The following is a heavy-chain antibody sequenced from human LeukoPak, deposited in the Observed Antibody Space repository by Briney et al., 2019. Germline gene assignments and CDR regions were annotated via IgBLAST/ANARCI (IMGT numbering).Heavy chain of an antibody. J-gene: IGHJ4*02. CDR1: GGSISTSGYY. V-gene: IGHV4-39*07. CDR2: INHSGST. D-gene: IGHD3-10*01. Sequence: SETLSLTCTVSGGSISTSGYYWSWIRQPPGKGLEWIGEINHSGSTNYNPSLKSRVTISVDTSKNQFSLKLSSVTAADTAVYYCVHSTFGELLFDYWGQGTLVTVSS. CDR3: VHSTFGELLFDY.